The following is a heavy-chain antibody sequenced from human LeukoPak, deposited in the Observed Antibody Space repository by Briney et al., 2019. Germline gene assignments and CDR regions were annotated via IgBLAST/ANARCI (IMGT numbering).Heavy chain of an antibody. Sequence: ASVKVSCKASGYTFTSYDINWVRQATGQGLEWMGWMNPNSGNTGYAQKFQGRVTMTRNTSISTAYMELSSLRSDDTAVYYCARVSHDYGGNPLYYYMDVWGKGTTVTVSS. CDR3: ARVSHDYGGNPLYYYMDV. J-gene: IGHJ6*03. CDR1: GYTFTSYD. V-gene: IGHV1-8*01. D-gene: IGHD4-23*01. CDR2: MNPNSGNT.